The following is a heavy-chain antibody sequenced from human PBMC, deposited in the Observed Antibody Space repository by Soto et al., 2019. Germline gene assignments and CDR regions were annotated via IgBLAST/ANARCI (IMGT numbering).Heavy chain of an antibody. Sequence: EVQLVESGGGLVQPGGSLRLSCGASGFTFSSYWMHWVRQAPGKGLVWVSRVNTDESRTSYADSVKGRFTISRDNAKYTLYLQMSGLRAEDTAVYYCARVLNGQWYFDYWGRGTQVTVSS. CDR3: ARVLNGQWYFDY. D-gene: IGHD6-19*01. CDR1: GFTFSSYW. CDR2: VNTDESRT. V-gene: IGHV3-74*01. J-gene: IGHJ4*02.